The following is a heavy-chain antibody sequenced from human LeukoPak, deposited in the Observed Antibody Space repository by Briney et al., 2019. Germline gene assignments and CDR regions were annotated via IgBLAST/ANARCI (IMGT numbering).Heavy chain of an antibody. CDR1: GFTFSSYS. D-gene: IGHD3-3*01. Sequence: PGGSLRLSCAASGFTFSSYSMNWVRQAPGKGLEWVSSISSSSSYIYYADSVKGRFTISRDNAKNSLYLQMSSLRAEDTAVYYCARGNDFWSGYYPDYWGQGTLVTVSS. V-gene: IGHV3-21*01. CDR3: ARGNDFWSGYYPDY. CDR2: ISSSSSYI. J-gene: IGHJ4*02.